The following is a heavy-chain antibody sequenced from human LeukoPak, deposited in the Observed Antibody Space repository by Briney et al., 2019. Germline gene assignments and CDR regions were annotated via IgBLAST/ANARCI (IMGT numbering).Heavy chain of an antibody. J-gene: IGHJ4*02. V-gene: IGHV4-59*08. CDR1: GGSISSYY. D-gene: IGHD2-21*02. Sequence: SETLSLTCTVSGGSISSYYWSWIRQPPGKGLEWIGYIYYSGSTNYNPSLKSRVTISVDTSKNQFSLKLSSVTAADTAVYYCARAGGDYYNYYFDYWGQGTLVTVSS. CDR2: IYYSGST. CDR3: ARAGGDYYNYYFDY.